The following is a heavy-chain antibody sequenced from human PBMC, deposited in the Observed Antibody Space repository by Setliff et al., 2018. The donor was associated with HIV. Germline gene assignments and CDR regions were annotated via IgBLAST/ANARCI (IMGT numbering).Heavy chain of an antibody. CDR3: ARLDTIMLYTDC. Sequence: SETLSLTCSVSHYSISSAYYWGWFRQPPGKGLEYIGSIYQSGSTYYSPFFKSRVSMSIDTSKDQFSLRLKSLTASDTAVYYCARLDTIMLYTDCWGQGTLGTVSS. J-gene: IGHJ4*02. V-gene: IGHV4-38-2*02. D-gene: IGHD3-16*01. CDR1: HYSISSAYY. CDR2: IYQSGST.